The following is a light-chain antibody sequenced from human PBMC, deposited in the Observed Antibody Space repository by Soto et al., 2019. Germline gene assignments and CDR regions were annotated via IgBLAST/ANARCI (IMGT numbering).Light chain of an antibody. CDR1: QSVLYNSNHKNY. J-gene: IGKJ2*01. V-gene: IGKV4-1*01. CDR3: QHYYRSPFA. CDR2: WAS. Sequence: NVSTSCPASLHEYLDERATIHCKSSQSVLYNSNHKNYLAWYQQKPGQPPKLLISWASTRESGVPDRFSGSGSGTDFTLTISILQAEDVAVYYLQHYYRSPFAFGQGTKVDIK.